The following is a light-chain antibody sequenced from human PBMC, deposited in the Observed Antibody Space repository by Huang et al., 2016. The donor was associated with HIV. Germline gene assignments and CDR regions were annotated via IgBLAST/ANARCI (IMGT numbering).Light chain of an antibody. Sequence: DIVMTQSPDSLAVPLGERATISCVSSQSVVYSANKEHLPMNCLAWYQKKPGQPPKLLIYWETSRASGVPDRVSGSGSGTDCTLTISSLQAEDVAVYYCQQYYSTPWTFGQGTKVEIK. CDR2: WET. CDR1: QSVVYSANKEHLPMNC. J-gene: IGKJ1*01. CDR3: QQYYSTPWT. V-gene: IGKV4-1*01.